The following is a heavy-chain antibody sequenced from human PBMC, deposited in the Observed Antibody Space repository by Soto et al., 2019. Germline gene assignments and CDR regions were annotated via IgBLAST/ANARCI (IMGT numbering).Heavy chain of an antibody. Sequence: QITLKESGPTLVKPTQTLTLTCTFSGFSLTTRGVGVGWIRQPPGKALECLALIYWDDDKRYSPSLQSRLSITTHTSKNQVVLTMTHVDPVDTATYYWAHIRSYYHYDWFDPWGQGTLVSVSS. V-gene: IGHV2-5*02. CDR2: IYWDDDK. D-gene: IGHD3-10*01. CDR1: GFSLTTRGVG. CDR3: AHIRSYYHYDWFDP. J-gene: IGHJ5*02.